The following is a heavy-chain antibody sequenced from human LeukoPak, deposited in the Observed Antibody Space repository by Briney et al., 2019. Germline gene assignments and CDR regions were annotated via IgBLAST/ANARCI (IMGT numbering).Heavy chain of an antibody. J-gene: IGHJ1*01. Sequence: SETLSLTCTVSGGSISTYCWNWIRQPPGKGLEWIGNIIISGRTNYNPSLKSRVTISLENSTNKSSLTLTTGTVAETAGDYCWRGRESYYGDECFQYWGGGAMVTVSS. CDR3: WRGRESYYGDECFQY. V-gene: IGHV4-4*08. D-gene: IGHD3-10*01. CDR1: GGSISTYC. CDR2: IIISGRT.